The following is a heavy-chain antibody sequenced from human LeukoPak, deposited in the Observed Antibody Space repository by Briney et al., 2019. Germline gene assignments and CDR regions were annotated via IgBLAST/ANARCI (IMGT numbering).Heavy chain of an antibody. CDR2: INRSGST. CDR1: GGSFSGYY. V-gene: IGHV4-34*01. Sequence: SETLSLTCAVYGGSFSGYYWSWIRQPPGKGLEWIGEINRSGSTNYNPSLKSRVTISVDTSKNQFSLKLSSVTAADTAVYYCARGIFCSGGSCYGLSWFDPWGQGTLVTVSS. D-gene: IGHD2-15*01. J-gene: IGHJ5*02. CDR3: ARGIFCSGGSCYGLSWFDP.